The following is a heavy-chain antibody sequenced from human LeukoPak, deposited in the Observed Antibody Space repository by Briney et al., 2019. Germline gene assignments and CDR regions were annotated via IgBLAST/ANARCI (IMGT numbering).Heavy chain of an antibody. V-gene: IGHV4-34*09. CDR1: GGSFSGYY. J-gene: IGHJ4*02. CDR2: INHSGST. D-gene: IGHD6-19*01. Sequence: PSETLSLTCAVYGGSFSGYYWSWIRQPPGKGLEWIGEINHSGSTNYNPSLKSRVTISVDTSKNQFSLKLSSVTAADTAVYYCARLRLAVAGFDYWGQGTLVTVSS. CDR3: ARLRLAVAGFDY.